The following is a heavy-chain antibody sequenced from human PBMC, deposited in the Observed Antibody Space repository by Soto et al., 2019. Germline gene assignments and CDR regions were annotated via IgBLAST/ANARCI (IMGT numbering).Heavy chain of an antibody. CDR1: GYSFTSYW. V-gene: IGHV5-51*01. D-gene: IGHD6-13*01. J-gene: IGHJ3*02. CDR3: ARPSRGIAAAAGYDAFDI. CDR2: IYPGDSDT. Sequence: GESLKISCKGSGYSFTSYWIGWVRQMPGKGLEWMGIIYPGDSDTRYSPSFQGQVTISADKSISTAYLQWSSLKASDTAMYYCARPSRGIAAAAGYDAFDIWGQGTMVTVSS.